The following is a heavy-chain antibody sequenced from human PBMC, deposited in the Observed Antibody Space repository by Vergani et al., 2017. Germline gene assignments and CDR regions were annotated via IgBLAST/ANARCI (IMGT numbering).Heavy chain of an antibody. D-gene: IGHD2-15*01. J-gene: IGHJ4*02. V-gene: IGHV3-23*01. CDR3: AKGTLGYCSGGSCYSDY. CDR2: ISGHDHRT. Sequence: EVQLLESGGGSVQPGESLRLSCVASGFRFREHGMNWVRQAPGKGLEWVSGISGHDHRTLYADSVKGRFIISRDNSKNTLYLQMNSLRAEDTAVYYCAKGTLGYCSGGSCYSDYWGQGTLVTVSS. CDR1: GFRFREHG.